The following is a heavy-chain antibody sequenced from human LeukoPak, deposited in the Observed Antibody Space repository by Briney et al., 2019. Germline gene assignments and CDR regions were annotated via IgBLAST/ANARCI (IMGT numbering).Heavy chain of an antibody. CDR2: IKSKTDGGTT. D-gene: IGHD3-10*01. J-gene: IGHJ4*02. CDR1: GFTFSNAW. CDR3: TTESSGSYGLPPFHFDY. V-gene: IGHV3-15*01. Sequence: GGCLRLSCAASGFTFSNAWMSWVRQAPGKGLEWVGRIKSKTDGGTTDYAAPVKGRFTISRDDSKNTLYLQMNSLKTEDTAVYYCTTESSGSYGLPPFHFDYWGQGTLVTVSS.